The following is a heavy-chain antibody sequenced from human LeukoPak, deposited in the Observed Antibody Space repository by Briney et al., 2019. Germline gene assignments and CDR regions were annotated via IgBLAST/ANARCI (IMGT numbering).Heavy chain of an antibody. CDR1: GGSFSGYW. Sequence: NPSETLSLTCAVYGGSFSGYWWSWIRQPPGKGLEWIGEINHTGRTNYNPSLKSRVTISEDTSKNQFTLRLSSVTAADTAVYYCARGGRCRSSSSFPRPRCGLRDAFDIWGQGTMVTVSS. CDR2: INHTGRT. V-gene: IGHV4-34*01. J-gene: IGHJ3*02. CDR3: ARGGRCRSSSSFPRPRCGLRDAFDI. D-gene: IGHD6-6*01.